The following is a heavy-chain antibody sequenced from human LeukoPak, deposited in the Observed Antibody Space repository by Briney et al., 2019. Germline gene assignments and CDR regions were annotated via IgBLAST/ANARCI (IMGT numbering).Heavy chain of an antibody. Sequence: GGSLRLSCAASGFTFDDYGMSWVRQAPGKGLEWVSGINWNDGSTGYADSVKGRFTISRDNAKNSLYLQMNSLRAEDTALYYCAKNMVAGYSSSFDYWGQGTLVTVSS. CDR1: GFTFDDYG. D-gene: IGHD6-13*01. CDR3: AKNMVAGYSSSFDY. J-gene: IGHJ4*02. V-gene: IGHV3-20*04. CDR2: INWNDGST.